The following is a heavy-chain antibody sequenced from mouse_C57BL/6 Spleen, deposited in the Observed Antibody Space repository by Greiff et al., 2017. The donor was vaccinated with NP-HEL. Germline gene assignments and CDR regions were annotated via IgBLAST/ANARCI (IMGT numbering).Heavy chain of an antibody. D-gene: IGHD3-1*01. CDR3: ARHEDRAGTRYFDV. Sequence: VQLQQSGAELVKPGASVKLSCKASGYTFTEYTIHWVKQRSGQGLEWIGWFYSGCGSIKYNEKFKDKATLTADKSSSTVYMGLSRLTSEDSSVYFCARHEDRAGTRYFDVWGTGTTVTVSS. J-gene: IGHJ1*03. CDR2: FYSGCGSI. CDR1: GYTFTEYT. V-gene: IGHV1-62-2*01.